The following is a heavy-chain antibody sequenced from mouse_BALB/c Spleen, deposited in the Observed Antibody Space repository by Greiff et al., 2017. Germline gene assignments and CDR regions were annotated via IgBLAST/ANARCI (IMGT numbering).Heavy chain of an antibody. V-gene: IGHV5-12-2*01. J-gene: IGHJ2*01. CDR1: GFTFSSYT. CDR2: ISNGGGST. CDR3: ARHGGYGKLFDY. D-gene: IGHD2-1*01. Sequence: EVMLVESGGGLVQPGGSLKLSCAASGFTFSSYTMSWVRQTPEKRLEWVAYISNGGGSTYYPDTVKGRFTISRDNAKNTLYLQMSSLTSEDAAMYYCARHGGYGKLFDYWGQGTTLTVSS.